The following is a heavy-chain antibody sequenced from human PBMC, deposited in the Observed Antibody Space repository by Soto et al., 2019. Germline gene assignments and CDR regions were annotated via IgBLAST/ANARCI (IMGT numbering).Heavy chain of an antibody. J-gene: IGHJ6*02. Sequence: SETLCLTCAVYVGSFSGYYGSWIRQPPGKGLEWIGEINHSGSTNYNPSLKSRVTISVDTSKNQFSLKLSSVTAADTAVYYCARGSRYSYGLQSYYYYGMDVWGQGTTVTVSS. V-gene: IGHV4-34*01. CDR1: VGSFSGYY. D-gene: IGHD5-18*01. CDR3: ARGSRYSYGLQSYYYYGMDV. CDR2: INHSGST.